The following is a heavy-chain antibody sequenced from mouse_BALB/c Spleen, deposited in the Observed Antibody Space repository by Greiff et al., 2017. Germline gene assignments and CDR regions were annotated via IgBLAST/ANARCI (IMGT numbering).Heavy chain of an antibody. CDR3: YYGSSYFDY. Sequence: EVQLKQSGAELVRSGASVKLSCTASGFNIKDYYMHWVKQRPEQGLEWIGWIDPENGDTEYAPKFQGKATMTADTSSNTAYLQLSSLTSEDTAVYYCYYGSSYFDYWGQGTTLTVSS. CDR1: GFNIKDYY. D-gene: IGHD1-1*01. CDR2: IDPENGDT. J-gene: IGHJ2*01. V-gene: IGHV14-4*02.